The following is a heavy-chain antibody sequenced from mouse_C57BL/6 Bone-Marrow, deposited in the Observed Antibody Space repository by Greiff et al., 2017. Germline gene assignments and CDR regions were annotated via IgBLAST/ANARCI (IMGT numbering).Heavy chain of an antibody. CDR2: IWRGGST. CDR3: AKNRAYGNFYFDY. J-gene: IGHJ2*01. V-gene: IGHV2-5*01. D-gene: IGHD2-1*01. CDR1: GFSLTSYG. Sequence: QVQLQQSGPGLVQPSQSLSITCTVSGFSLTSYGVHWVRQSPGKGLEWLGVIWRGGSTDYNAAFMSRLSITKDNSKSQVFFKMNSLQADDTAIYYCAKNRAYGNFYFDYCVQGTTLTVSS.